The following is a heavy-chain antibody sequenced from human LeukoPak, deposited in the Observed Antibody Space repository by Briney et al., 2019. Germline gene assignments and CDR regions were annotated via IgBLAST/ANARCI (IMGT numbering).Heavy chain of an antibody. V-gene: IGHV1-69*05. J-gene: IGHJ6*03. CDR1: GGTFSSYA. D-gene: IGHD6-13*01. Sequence: ASVKVSCKASGGTFSSYAISWVRQAPGQGLEWMGGIIPIFGTANYAQKFQGRVTITTDESTSTAYMELSSLRSEDTAVYYCARGQYSSSWNREVYYMDVWGKGTTVTVSS. CDR2: IIPIFGTA. CDR3: ARGQYSSSWNREVYYMDV.